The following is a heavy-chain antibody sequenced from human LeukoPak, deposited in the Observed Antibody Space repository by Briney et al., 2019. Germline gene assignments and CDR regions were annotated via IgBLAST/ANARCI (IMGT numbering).Heavy chain of an antibody. Sequence: GGSLRLSCAASGFTVSSNYMSWVRQAPGKGLEWVSVIYSGGSTYYADSVKGRFTISRHNSKNTLYLQMNSLRAEDTAVYYCASSGSYLLEDYYGMDVWGQGTTVTVSS. CDR1: GFTVSSNY. V-gene: IGHV3-53*04. D-gene: IGHD1-26*01. CDR3: ASSGSYLLEDYYGMDV. J-gene: IGHJ6*02. CDR2: IYSGGST.